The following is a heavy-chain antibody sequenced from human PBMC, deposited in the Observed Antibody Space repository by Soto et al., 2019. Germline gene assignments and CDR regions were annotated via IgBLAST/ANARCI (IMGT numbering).Heavy chain of an antibody. J-gene: IGHJ6*02. CDR1: GFTFSSYA. D-gene: IGHD6-6*01. CDR3: ARDTVAARHRGYYYYGMDV. Sequence: QVQLVESGGGVVQPGRSLRLSCAASGFTFSSYAMHWVRQAPGKGLEWVAVISYDGSNKYYADSVKGRFTISRDNSKNTLYLQMNSLRAEDTAVYYCARDTVAARHRGYYYYGMDVWGQGTTVTVSS. CDR2: ISYDGSNK. V-gene: IGHV3-30-3*01.